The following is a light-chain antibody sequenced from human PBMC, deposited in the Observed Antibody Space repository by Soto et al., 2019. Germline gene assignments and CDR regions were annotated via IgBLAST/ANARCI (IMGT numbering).Light chain of an antibody. V-gene: IGKV1-9*01. CDR1: QAISNY. J-gene: IGKJ2*01. Sequence: DIQVTQSPSFLSASVGDRVTITCRASQAISNYLAWYQQIPGRAPKLLIYTASTFHSGVPSRFSGSGSGSEFTLTISRLQPEDFATYYCQQFNNYPRTFGQGTKLEIK. CDR3: QQFNNYPRT. CDR2: TAS.